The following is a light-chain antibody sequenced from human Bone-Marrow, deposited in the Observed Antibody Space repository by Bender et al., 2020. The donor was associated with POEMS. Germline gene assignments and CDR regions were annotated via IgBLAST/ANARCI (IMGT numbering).Light chain of an antibody. CDR1: SNDIGGYNY. J-gene: IGLJ2*01. V-gene: IGLV2-8*01. Sequence: QSALTQPPSASGSPGQSVTISCTGTSNDIGGYNYVSWYQQHPGKAPKVVIYAVRHRPSEVPDRFSGSKSGNTASLTVSGLQSEDEADYYCSSYAGSDNWLFGGGTKLTVL. CDR2: AVR. CDR3: SSYAGSDNWL.